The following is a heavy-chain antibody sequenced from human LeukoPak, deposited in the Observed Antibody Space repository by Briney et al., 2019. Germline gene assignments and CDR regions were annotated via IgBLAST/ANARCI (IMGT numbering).Heavy chain of an antibody. Sequence: SETLSLTCTVSGGSISDYYWSWIRQPPGKGLEWIGYFSNSGTTNQNPSLKSRVTMSVDTSKNQFSLKLSSVTAADTAVYYCARVRGLGVITPYLDYWGQGTLVTVSS. CDR2: FSNSGTT. J-gene: IGHJ4*02. CDR3: ARVRGLGVITPYLDY. D-gene: IGHD3-16*02. V-gene: IGHV4-59*12. CDR1: GGSISDYY.